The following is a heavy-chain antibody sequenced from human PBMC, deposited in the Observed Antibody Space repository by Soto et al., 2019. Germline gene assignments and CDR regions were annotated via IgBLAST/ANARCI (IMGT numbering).Heavy chain of an antibody. J-gene: IGHJ1*01. V-gene: IGHV3-23*01. CDR3: AKVDYYDSSGAAEYFQH. CDR1: GVHFRSYC. CDR2: ISGSGGST. Sequence: GGSLSLSSAASGVHFRSYCMSWVRQAPGKGLEWVSAISGSGGSTYYADSVKGRFTISRDNSKNTLYLQMNSLRAEDTAVYYCAKVDYYDSSGAAEYFQHWGQGTLVTVSS. D-gene: IGHD3-22*01.